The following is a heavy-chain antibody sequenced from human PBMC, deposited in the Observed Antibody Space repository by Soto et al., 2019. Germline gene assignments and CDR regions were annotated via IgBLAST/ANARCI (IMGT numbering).Heavy chain of an antibody. CDR2: INPIYGST. CDR3: ARDGLPVYRSSLFDI. Sequence: GASVKVSCKASGDTFTSYYMHWVRQPPGQGLEWLGVINPIYGSTSYAQKFQGRVTITSDAYTTTVYMELSSLRAADTAVYYCARDGLPVYRSSLFDIWGQGTMVTVSS. CDR1: GDTFTSYY. J-gene: IGHJ3*02. V-gene: IGHV1-46*01. D-gene: IGHD1-26*01.